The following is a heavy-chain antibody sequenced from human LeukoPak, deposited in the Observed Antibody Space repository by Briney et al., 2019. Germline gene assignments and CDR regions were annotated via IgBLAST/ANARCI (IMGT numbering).Heavy chain of an antibody. J-gene: IGHJ4*02. V-gene: IGHV3-11*04. CDR2: ISSSGTII. CDR1: GFTFSNSY. CDR3: ASPLNYCSGGSCPFGY. D-gene: IGHD2-15*01. Sequence: GGSLRLSCAASGFTFSNSYMSWIRQAPGKGLEWISYISSSGTIIHYADSVKGRFTISRDNAKNSLYLQMNSLRAEDTAVYYCASPLNYCSGGSCPFGYWGQGTLVTVSS.